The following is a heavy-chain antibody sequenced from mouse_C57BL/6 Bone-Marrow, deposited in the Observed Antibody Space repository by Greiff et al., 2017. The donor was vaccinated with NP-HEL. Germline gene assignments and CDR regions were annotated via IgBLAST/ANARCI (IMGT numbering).Heavy chain of an antibody. V-gene: IGHV1-72*01. D-gene: IGHD1-1*01. J-gene: IGHJ4*01. CDR3: ARALITTVVATQYYYAMDY. CDR2: IDPNSGGT. Sequence: QVQLQQPGAELVKPGASVKLSCKASGYTFTSYWMHWVKQRPGRGLEWIGRIDPNSGGTKYNEKFKSKATLTVDKPSSTAYMQLSSLTSEDSAVYYCARALITTVVATQYYYAMDYWGQGTSVTVSS. CDR1: GYTFTSYW.